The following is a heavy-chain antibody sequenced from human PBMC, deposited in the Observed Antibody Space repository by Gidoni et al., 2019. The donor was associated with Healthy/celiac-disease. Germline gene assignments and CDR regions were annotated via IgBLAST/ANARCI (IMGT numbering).Heavy chain of an antibody. Sequence: QVQLVESGGGVVQPGRSLRLSCAASGFTFSSYGMHGVRQAPGKGLEWVAGISYDGSNKYYADSVKGRFTISRDNSKNTLYLQMNSLRAEDTAVYYCATSRSSTSCPFDYWGQGTLVTVSS. D-gene: IGHD2-2*01. CDR3: ATSRSSTSCPFDY. CDR2: ISYDGSNK. CDR1: GFTFSSYG. V-gene: IGHV3-30*03. J-gene: IGHJ4*02.